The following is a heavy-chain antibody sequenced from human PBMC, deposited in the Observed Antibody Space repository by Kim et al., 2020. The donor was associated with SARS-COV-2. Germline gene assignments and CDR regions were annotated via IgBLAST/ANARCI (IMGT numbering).Heavy chain of an antibody. D-gene: IGHD3-22*01. J-gene: IGHJ2*01. CDR1: GGSISSYY. Sequence: SETLSLTCTVSGGSISSYYWSWIRQPPGKGLEWIGYIYYSGSTNYNPSLKSRVTISVDTSKNQFSLKLSSVTAADTAVYYCARDPNYYYDNHFDLWGRGTLVTVSS. V-gene: IGHV4-59*01. CDR3: ARDPNYYYDNHFDL. CDR2: IYYSGST.